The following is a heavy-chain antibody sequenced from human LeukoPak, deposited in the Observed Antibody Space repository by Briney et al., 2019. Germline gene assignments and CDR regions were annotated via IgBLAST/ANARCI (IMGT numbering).Heavy chain of an antibody. V-gene: IGHV4-39*07. D-gene: IGHD2-15*01. CDR3: AREQVDWFDP. CDR1: GGSISSSSYY. J-gene: IGHJ5*02. CDR2: IYYSGST. Sequence: SETLSLTCTASGGSISSSSYYWGWIRQPPGKGLEWIGSIYYSGSTYYNPSLKSRVTISVDTSKNQFSLKLSSVTAADTAVYYCAREQVDWFDPWGQGTLVTVSS.